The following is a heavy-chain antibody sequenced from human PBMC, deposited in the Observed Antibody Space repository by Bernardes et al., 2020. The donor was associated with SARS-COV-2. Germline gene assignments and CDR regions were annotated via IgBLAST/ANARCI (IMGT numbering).Heavy chain of an antibody. CDR3: ARGPFGPAAGPPDNWFDP. Sequence: SETLSLTCAVYGGSFSGYYWSWIRQPPGKGLEWIGEINHSGSTNYNPSLKSRVTISVDTSKNQFSLKLSSVTAADTAVYYCARGPFGPAAGPPDNWFDPWGQGTLVTVSS. CDR1: GGSFSGYY. D-gene: IGHD6-13*01. V-gene: IGHV4-34*01. CDR2: INHSGST. J-gene: IGHJ5*02.